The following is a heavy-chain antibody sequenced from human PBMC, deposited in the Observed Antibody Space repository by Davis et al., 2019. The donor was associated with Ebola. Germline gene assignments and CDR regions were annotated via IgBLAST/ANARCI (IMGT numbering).Heavy chain of an antibody. CDR3: ARDRGLEGNYYYYYMDV. Sequence: SVKVSCKASGGTFSSYAISWVRQAPGQGLEWMGGIIPILGIANYAQKFQGRVTITADKSTSTAYMELSSLRSEDTAVYYCARDRGLEGNYYYYYMDVWGKGTTVTVSS. J-gene: IGHJ6*03. CDR1: GGTFSSYA. CDR2: IIPILGIA. V-gene: IGHV1-69*10. D-gene: IGHD1-1*01.